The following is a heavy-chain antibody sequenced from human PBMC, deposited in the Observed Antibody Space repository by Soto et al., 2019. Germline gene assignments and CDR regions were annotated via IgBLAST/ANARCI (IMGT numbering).Heavy chain of an antibody. V-gene: IGHV3-66*01. J-gene: IGHJ6*02. CDR1: GFAVSSNY. CDR3: ARSRTGRTYGGMDG. CDR2: IHSGGDT. D-gene: IGHD3-16*01. Sequence: EVQLVESGGDLVQPGGSLRLSCAASGFAVSSNYMTWVRQAPGKGLEWVSVIHSGGDTHYADSVRGRFTISRDNSKNTLYLQMNSLRAEDAAVYYCARSRTGRTYGGMDGWGQGTTVTVSS.